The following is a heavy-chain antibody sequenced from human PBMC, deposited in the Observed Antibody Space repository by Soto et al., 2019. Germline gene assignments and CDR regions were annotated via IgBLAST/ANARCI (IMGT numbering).Heavy chain of an antibody. J-gene: IGHJ4*02. CDR1: GGSISSGDHY. D-gene: IGHD2-21*01. V-gene: IGHV4-30-4*01. Sequence: QVQLQESGPGLVKPSQTLSPTCTVSGGSISSGDHYWTLIRQPPGKGLEWVGSIYYRGRTYYSPSRKSRVSMAVATSKHQFSLELSSVTAADAAVYYCARNYGGDSSDYWGQGALVTVSS. CDR2: IYYRGRT. CDR3: ARNYGGDSSDY.